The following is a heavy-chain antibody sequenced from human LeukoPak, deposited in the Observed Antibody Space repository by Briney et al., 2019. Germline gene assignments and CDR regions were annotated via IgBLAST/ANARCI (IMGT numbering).Heavy chain of an antibody. J-gene: IGHJ4*02. D-gene: IGHD2-8*01. V-gene: IGHV4-34*01. CDR2: MNHSGST. CDR1: GVSCSGYY. CDR3: ARGQDIVLKNRRKPPYKPAQPTARGKTPKTNNFDY. Sequence: SETLSLTCALCGVSCSGYYWGWIRQPPGKELKWIWEMNHSGSTNYKQSLKSGASISVETSKNQFSVKLSSVPAADTAVYCCARGQDIVLKNRRKPPYKPAQPTARGKTPKTNNFDYWGQGTLVTVSS.